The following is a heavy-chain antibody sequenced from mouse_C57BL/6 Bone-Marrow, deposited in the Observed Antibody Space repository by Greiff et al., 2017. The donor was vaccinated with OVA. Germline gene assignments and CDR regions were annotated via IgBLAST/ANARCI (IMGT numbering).Heavy chain of an antibody. V-gene: IGHV5-12*01. D-gene: IGHD2-2*01. CDR3: ARQGYDYYAMDD. Sequence: EVNVVESGGGLVQPGGSLKLSCAASGFTFSDYYMYWVRQTPEKRLEWVAYISNGGGSTYYPDTVKGRFTISRDNAKNTLYLQLSRLKSEDTAMYYCARQGYDYYAMDDWGQGTSVTVSS. J-gene: IGHJ4*01. CDR1: GFTFSDYY. CDR2: ISNGGGST.